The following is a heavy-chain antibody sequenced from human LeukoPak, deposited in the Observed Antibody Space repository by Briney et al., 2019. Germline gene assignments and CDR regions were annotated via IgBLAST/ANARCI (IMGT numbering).Heavy chain of an antibody. D-gene: IGHD3-10*01. V-gene: IGHV1-24*01. CDR1: GYTLTELS. CDR2: FDPEDGET. J-gene: IGHJ4*02. Sequence: ASVKVSCKVSGYTLTELSMHWVRQAPGKGLEWMGGFDPEDGETIYAQKFQGRATMTEDTSTDTVYMELSSLRSEDTAVYYCATEGRQLLWYDYWGQGTLVTVSS. CDR3: ATEGRQLLWYDY.